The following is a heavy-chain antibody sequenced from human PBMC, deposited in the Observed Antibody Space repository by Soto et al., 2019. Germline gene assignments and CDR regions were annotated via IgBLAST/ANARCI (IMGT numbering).Heavy chain of an antibody. J-gene: IGHJ4*02. CDR2: ISAYNGNT. CDR3: ARGTATLFDY. D-gene: IGHD1-26*01. Sequence: ASVKVSSKASGYTFTSYAISWVRQAPGQGLEWMGWISAYNGNTNYAQKLQGRVTMTRDTSTSTVYMDLSSLRSEDTAVYYCARGTATLFDYWGLGTLVTVSS. CDR1: GYTFTSYA. V-gene: IGHV1-18*01.